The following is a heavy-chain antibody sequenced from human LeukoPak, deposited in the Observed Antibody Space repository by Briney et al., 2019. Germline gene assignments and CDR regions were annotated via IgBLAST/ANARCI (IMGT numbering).Heavy chain of an antibody. D-gene: IGHD1-26*01. Sequence: GASVRVSCKASGYTFTSYDINWVRQATGQGLEWMGWMNPNSGNTGYAQKFQGRVTMTRNTSISTAYMELSSLRSEDTAVYYCARARRRGSYYGYWGQGTLVTVSS. CDR1: GYTFTSYD. J-gene: IGHJ4*02. V-gene: IGHV1-8*01. CDR3: ARARRRGSYYGY. CDR2: MNPNSGNT.